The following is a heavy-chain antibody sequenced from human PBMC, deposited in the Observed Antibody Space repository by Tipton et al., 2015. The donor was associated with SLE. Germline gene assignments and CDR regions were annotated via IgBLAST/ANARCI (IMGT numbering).Heavy chain of an antibody. CDR3: AREVGRPGFDY. Sequence: TLSLTCTVSGGSISSGGYYWSWIRQHPGECLEWIGYIYYSGSTHYNPSLKSRVTISVDTSKNQFSLKLSSVTAADTAVYYCAREVGRPGFDYWGQGTLVTVSS. D-gene: IGHD1-26*01. CDR2: IYYSGST. CDR1: GGSISSGGYY. J-gene: IGHJ4*02. V-gene: IGHV4-31*03.